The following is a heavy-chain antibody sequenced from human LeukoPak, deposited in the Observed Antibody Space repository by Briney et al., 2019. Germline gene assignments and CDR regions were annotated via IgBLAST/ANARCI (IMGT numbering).Heavy chain of an antibody. CDR2: ISYDGSNK. Sequence: GGSQRLSCAASGFTFSSYAMHWVRQAPGKGLEWVAVISYDGSNKYYADSVKGRFTISRDNSKNTLYLQMNSLRAEDTAVYYCARGTERWLQLGDFDYWGQGTLVTVSS. CDR3: ARGTERWLQLGDFDY. V-gene: IGHV3-30-3*01. CDR1: GFTFSSYA. J-gene: IGHJ4*02. D-gene: IGHD5-24*01.